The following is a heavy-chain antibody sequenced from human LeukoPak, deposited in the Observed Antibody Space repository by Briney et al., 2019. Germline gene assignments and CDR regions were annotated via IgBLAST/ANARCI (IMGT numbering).Heavy chain of an antibody. Sequence: GGSLRLSCAASGFSFNDYGMHWVRQAPGKGLEWVAVIWYDGSNKYYADSVKGRFTISRDNSKNTLYLQMNGLRADDTAVYYCARGVGYYYDSSGYYYFDYWGQGTLVTVSS. J-gene: IGHJ4*02. CDR3: ARGVGYYYDSSGYYYFDY. V-gene: IGHV3-33*01. D-gene: IGHD3-22*01. CDR1: GFSFNDYG. CDR2: IWYDGSNK.